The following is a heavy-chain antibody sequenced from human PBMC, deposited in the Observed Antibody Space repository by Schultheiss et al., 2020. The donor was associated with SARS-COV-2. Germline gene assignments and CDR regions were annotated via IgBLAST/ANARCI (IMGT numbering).Heavy chain of an antibody. CDR2: IIPIFGTA. D-gene: IGHD6-13*01. J-gene: IGHJ4*02. CDR1: GGTFSSYA. V-gene: IGHV1-69*13. Sequence: SVKVSCKASGGTFSSYAISWVRKAPGQGLEWMGGIIPIFGTANYAQKFQGRVTITADESTSTAYMELSSLRSEDTAVYYCARGEGIAAAEDYWGQGTLVTVSS. CDR3: ARGEGIAAAEDY.